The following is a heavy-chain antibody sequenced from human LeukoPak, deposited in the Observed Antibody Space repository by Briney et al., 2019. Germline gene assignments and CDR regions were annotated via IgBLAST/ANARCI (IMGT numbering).Heavy chain of an antibody. CDR2: FDPEDGGT. CDR1: GYTLTELS. D-gene: IGHD6-13*01. Sequence: GASVKVSCKVSGYTLTELSMHWVRQAPGKGLEWMGGFDPEDGGTIYAQKFQGRVTMTEDTSTDTAYMELSSLRSEDTAVYYCATDLAIAAAGTGTTRDYWGQGTLVTVSS. V-gene: IGHV1-24*01. J-gene: IGHJ4*02. CDR3: ATDLAIAAAGTGTTRDY.